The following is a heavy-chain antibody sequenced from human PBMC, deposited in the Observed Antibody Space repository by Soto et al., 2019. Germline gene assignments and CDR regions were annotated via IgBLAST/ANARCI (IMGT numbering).Heavy chain of an antibody. J-gene: IGHJ4*02. CDR2: VNPGGVST. CDR1: GYTFTSYY. V-gene: IGHV1-46*01. D-gene: IGHD5-12*01. Sequence: QVQLVQSGAEVRKPGASVKISCKGSGYTFTSYYVHWVRQAPGQGLEWMGIVNPGGVSTTYAQKFQSRVTMTRDTSTSTVYMELSSLRSEDTAVYYCARSAFSGFAFGFWGQGTLVTVSS. CDR3: ARSAFSGFAFGF.